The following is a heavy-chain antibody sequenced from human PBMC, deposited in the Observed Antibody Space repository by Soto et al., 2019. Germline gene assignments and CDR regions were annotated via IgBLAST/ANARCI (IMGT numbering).Heavy chain of an antibody. V-gene: IGHV4-30-4*01. Sequence: QVQLQESGPGLVKPSQTLSLTCTVSGDSFSRADYKWSWIRQPPGKGLEWIGYIYYSGYTYNNPSLKSRLTRSVDTSKNQFFLKLSSVTAADTAVYYCARSRDYVAFDYWGQGTLVTVS. CDR2: IYYSGYT. CDR3: ARSRDYVAFDY. D-gene: IGHD4-17*01. J-gene: IGHJ4*02. CDR1: GDSFSRADYK.